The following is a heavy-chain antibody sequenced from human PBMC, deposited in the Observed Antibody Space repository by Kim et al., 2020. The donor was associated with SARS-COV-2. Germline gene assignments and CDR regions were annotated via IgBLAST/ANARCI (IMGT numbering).Heavy chain of an antibody. CDR1: GYSFTSYW. Sequence: GESLKISCKGSGYSFTSYWIGWVRQMPGKGLEWMGIIYPGDSDIRYSPSFQGQVTISADKSFSTAYLQWSSLKASDTAIYYCARRITTVGRGAIDYWCQGTMLTVSA. CDR3: ARRITTVGRGAIDY. CDR2: IYPGDSDI. J-gene: IGHJ4*02. D-gene: IGHD4-17*01. V-gene: IGHV5-51*01.